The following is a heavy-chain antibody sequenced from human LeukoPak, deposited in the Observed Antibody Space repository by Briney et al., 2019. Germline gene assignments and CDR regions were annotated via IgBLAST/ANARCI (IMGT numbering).Heavy chain of an antibody. J-gene: IGHJ4*02. Sequence: SETLSLTCAVYGGSFSGYYWSWIRQPPGKGLEWIREINHSGSTNYNPSLKSRVTISVDTSKNQFSLKLSSVTAADTAVYYCARAWAIRDYNYWGQGTLVTVSS. CDR2: INHSGST. CDR3: ARAWAIRDYNY. D-gene: IGHD4-11*01. CDR1: GGSFSGYY. V-gene: IGHV4-34*01.